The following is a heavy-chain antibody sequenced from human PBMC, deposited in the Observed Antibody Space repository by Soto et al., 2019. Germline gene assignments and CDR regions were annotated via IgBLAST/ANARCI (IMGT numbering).Heavy chain of an antibody. Sequence: ASVKVSCKASGYTFTGYYMHWVRQAPGQGLEWMGWINPNSGGTNYAQKFQGWVTMTRDTSISTAYMELSRLRSDDTAVYYCARARYQKNYHHFWSGPHAFAIWGQGTMVTVS. CDR3: ARARYQKNYHHFWSGPHAFAI. D-gene: IGHD3-3*01. CDR1: GYTFTGYY. V-gene: IGHV1-2*04. CDR2: INPNSGGT. J-gene: IGHJ3*02.